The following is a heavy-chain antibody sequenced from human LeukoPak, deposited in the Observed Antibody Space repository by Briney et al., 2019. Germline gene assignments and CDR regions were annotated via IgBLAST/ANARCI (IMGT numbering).Heavy chain of an antibody. Sequence: GGSLRLSCEASGFSLSNHGMSWVRQAPGKGLEWVSSISGSGFNPYYADSVKGRFTISRDNSKNTLYLQMNSLRAEDTAVYYCAKGSGSYSIRNFDYWGQGTLVTVSS. CDR2: ISGSGFNP. CDR1: GFSLSNHG. V-gene: IGHV3-23*01. D-gene: IGHD3-10*01. J-gene: IGHJ4*02. CDR3: AKGSGSYSIRNFDY.